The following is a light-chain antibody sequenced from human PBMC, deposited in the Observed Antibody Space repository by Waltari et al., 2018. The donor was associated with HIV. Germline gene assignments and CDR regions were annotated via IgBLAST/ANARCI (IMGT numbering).Light chain of an antibody. Sequence: EIVMTQSPATLSVYLGERATLSCRTSQSVSSNLAWYQQKPGQAPRLLIYATSTRATGIPARFSGSGSGTEFTLTISSLQSEDFAVYYCQQYYNWPPYTFGQGTKLEIK. CDR1: QSVSSN. CDR2: ATS. J-gene: IGKJ2*01. V-gene: IGKV3-15*01. CDR3: QQYYNWPPYT.